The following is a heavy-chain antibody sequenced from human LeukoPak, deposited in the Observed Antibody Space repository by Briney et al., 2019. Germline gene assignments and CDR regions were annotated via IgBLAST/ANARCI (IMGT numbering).Heavy chain of an antibody. CDR3: ARDKVLTGYRQLFDY. Sequence: ASVKVSCKASGYIFTRYAIQWVRQAPGQRLEWMGWINAGNGNTRYSEKFQDKITITSDKSATTVYMELSSLTSEDTAVYYCARDKVLTGYRQLFDYWGQGALVTVSS. V-gene: IGHV1-3*01. J-gene: IGHJ4*02. D-gene: IGHD3-9*01. CDR1: GYIFTRYA. CDR2: INAGNGNT.